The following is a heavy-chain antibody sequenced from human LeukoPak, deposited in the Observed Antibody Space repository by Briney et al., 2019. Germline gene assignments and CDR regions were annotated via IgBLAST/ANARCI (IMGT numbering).Heavy chain of an antibody. Sequence: SETLSLTCTVSGGSISSYYWSWIRQPPGKGLEWIGEINHSGSTNYNPSLKSRVTISVDTSKNQFSLKLSSVTAADTAVYYCARVSVGSYYYGSGSYYKPPGLTGYYYYGMDVWGQGTTVTVSS. CDR1: GGSISSYY. J-gene: IGHJ6*02. V-gene: IGHV4-34*01. CDR3: ARVSVGSYYYGSGSYYKPPGLTGYYYYGMDV. D-gene: IGHD3-10*01. CDR2: INHSGST.